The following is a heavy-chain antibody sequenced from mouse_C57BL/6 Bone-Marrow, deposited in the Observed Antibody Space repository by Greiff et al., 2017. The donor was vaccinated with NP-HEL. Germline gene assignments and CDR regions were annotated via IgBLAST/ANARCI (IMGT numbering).Heavy chain of an antibody. CDR3: AKSLYYGSSWFAY. J-gene: IGHJ3*01. V-gene: IGHV1-7*01. CDR2: INPSSGYT. CDR1: GYTFTSYW. D-gene: IGHD1-1*01. Sequence: VQLKESGAELAKPGASVKLSCKASGYTFTSYWMHWVKQRPGQGLEWIGYINPSSGYTKYNQKFKDKATLTADKSSSTAYMQLSSLTYEDSAVYYCAKSLYYGSSWFAYWGQGTLVTVSA.